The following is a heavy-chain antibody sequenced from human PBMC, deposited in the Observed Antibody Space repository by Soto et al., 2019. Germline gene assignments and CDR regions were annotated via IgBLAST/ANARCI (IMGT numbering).Heavy chain of an antibody. V-gene: IGHV5-51*01. J-gene: IGHJ6*02. D-gene: IGHD4-17*01. CDR3: QRHKYGAKPIYQYGMEV. CDR2: IYPGDSDT. Sequence: PGESLKISCKGSGYSFASYWIFWVRQMPGKGLEWMGIIYPGDSDTRYSPSFQGQVTISADKSISTAYLQWSRLKASDTAMYYCQRHKYGAKPIYQYGMEVWGQGTTVTVSS. CDR1: GYSFASYW.